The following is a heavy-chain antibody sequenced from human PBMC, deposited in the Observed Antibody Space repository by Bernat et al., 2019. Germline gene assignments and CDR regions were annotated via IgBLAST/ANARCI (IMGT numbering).Heavy chain of an antibody. D-gene: IGHD6-6*01. CDR2: VNGDGSST. CDR1: GFTFSSHW. CDR3: AKAEYSSSSRHFDY. V-gene: IGHV3-74*01. Sequence: EVQLVESGGGLVQPGGSLRLSCAASGFTFSSHWMHWVRQAPGKGLVWVSRVNGDGSSTSYADSVKGRFTISRDNAKNTLYLQMNSLRAEDTAVYYCAKAEYSSSSRHFDYWGQGTLVTVSS. J-gene: IGHJ4*02.